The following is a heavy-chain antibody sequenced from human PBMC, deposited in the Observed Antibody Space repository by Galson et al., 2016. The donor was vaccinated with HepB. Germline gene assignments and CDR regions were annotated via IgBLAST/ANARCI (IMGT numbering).Heavy chain of an antibody. Sequence: CAISGDSVSSNSAAWNWIRQSPSRGLEWLGRTYYRPKWYNDYAVSVKSRIIVNPDTSKNQFSLQLNSVTPEDTAVYYCVEQRKGAPYGMDVWGQGTTVTASS. J-gene: IGHJ6*02. CDR2: TYYRPKWYN. CDR1: GDSVSSNSAA. D-gene: IGHD1/OR15-1a*01. CDR3: VEQRKGAPYGMDV. V-gene: IGHV6-1*01.